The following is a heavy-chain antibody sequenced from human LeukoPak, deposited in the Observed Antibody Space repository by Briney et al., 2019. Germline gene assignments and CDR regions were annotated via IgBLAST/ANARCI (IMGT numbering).Heavy chain of an antibody. CDR2: IWYDGSNK. V-gene: IGHV3-33*01. Sequence: GGSRRLSCEASGFTFGSYGRHWVRQAQGKGMEWVAVIWYDGSNKYYADSVKGRFTISRDNSKNTLYLQMNSLRAEDTAVYYCARDRMVRGPYGMDVWGQGTTVTVSS. D-gene: IGHD3-10*01. CDR1: GFTFGSYG. CDR3: ARDRMVRGPYGMDV. J-gene: IGHJ6*02.